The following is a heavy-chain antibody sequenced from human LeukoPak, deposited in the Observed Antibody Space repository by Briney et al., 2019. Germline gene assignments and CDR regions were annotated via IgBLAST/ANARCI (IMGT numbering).Heavy chain of an antibody. Sequence: GASVKVSCKASGYTFTGYYMHWVRQAPGQGLEWMGWISPYNGGTNYVQKFRDRVTMTTDTSTSTAYMELRSLRSDDTAVYYCARGGRYGMDVWGQGTTVTVSS. CDR3: ARGGRYGMDV. J-gene: IGHJ6*02. V-gene: IGHV1-18*04. D-gene: IGHD5-12*01. CDR1: GYTFTGYY. CDR2: ISPYNGGT.